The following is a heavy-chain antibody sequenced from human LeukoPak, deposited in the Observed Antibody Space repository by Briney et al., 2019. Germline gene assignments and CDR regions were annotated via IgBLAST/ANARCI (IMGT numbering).Heavy chain of an antibody. D-gene: IGHD5-12*01. CDR1: GFTFDDYA. CDR2: ISWDGGST. Sequence: PGGSLRLSCAASGFTFDDYAMHWVRQAPGKGLEWVSLISWDGGSTYYADSVKGRFTISRDNSKNSLYLQMNSLRAEDTALYYCAKDRGYSGYEGQFDYWGQGTLVTVSS. V-gene: IGHV3-43D*03. J-gene: IGHJ4*02. CDR3: AKDRGYSGYEGQFDY.